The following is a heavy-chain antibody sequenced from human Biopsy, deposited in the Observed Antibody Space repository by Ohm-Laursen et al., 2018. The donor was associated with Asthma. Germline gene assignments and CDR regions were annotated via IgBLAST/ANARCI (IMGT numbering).Heavy chain of an antibody. J-gene: IGHJ6*02. CDR1: GYSFATNA. V-gene: IGHV1-3*01. D-gene: IGHD5-12*01. CDR2: FNPGNGNA. Sequence: ASVKVSCKASGYSFATNAMHWVRQAPGQRPEWMGWFNPGNGNAKVSEKFQGRVSITRDTSATTAYLEVSSLTSEDTGVYYCARSAETYSGFDSNYYGMDVWGQGTRVTVSS. CDR3: ARSAETYSGFDSNYYGMDV.